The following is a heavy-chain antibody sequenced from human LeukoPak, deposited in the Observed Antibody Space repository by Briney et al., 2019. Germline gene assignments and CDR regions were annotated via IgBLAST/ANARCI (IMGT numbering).Heavy chain of an antibody. CDR3: TYGSGSYPVY. Sequence: SETLSLTCTVSGGSISSYYWSWIRQPPGRGLEWIGYIYYSGSTNYNPSLKSRVTISVDTSKNQFSLKLISVTAADTAVYYCTYGSGSYPVYWGQGTLVTVSS. CDR2: IYYSGST. V-gene: IGHV4-59*01. CDR1: GGSISSYY. J-gene: IGHJ4*02. D-gene: IGHD3-10*01.